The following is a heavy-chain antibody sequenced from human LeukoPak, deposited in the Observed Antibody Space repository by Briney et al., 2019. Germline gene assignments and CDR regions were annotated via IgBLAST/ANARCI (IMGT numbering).Heavy chain of an antibody. Sequence: PSETLSLTCTVSGVSISSYYWSWIRQPPGTGLESIGYIYYSGSTNYNPSLKSRVTISVDTSKNQFSLRLSSVTAADTAVYYCARHRYYYDSSGYYYQPWGQGTLVTVSS. V-gene: IGHV4-59*01. CDR3: ARHRYYYDSSGYYYQP. CDR2: IYYSGST. J-gene: IGHJ5*02. D-gene: IGHD3-22*01. CDR1: GVSISSYY.